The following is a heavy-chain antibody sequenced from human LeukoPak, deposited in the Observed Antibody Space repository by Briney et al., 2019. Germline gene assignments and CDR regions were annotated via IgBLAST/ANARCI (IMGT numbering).Heavy chain of an antibody. CDR1: GGAISSYY. Sequence: SETLSLTCTVSGGAISSYYWSWVRQPAGKGLEWIGRIYTSGSTNYNPPLKSRVTMSLDTSKNQFSLKLSSVTAADTAVYYCARAGYSGYDTNPYYYYTMDVWGQGTTVTVSS. J-gene: IGHJ6*02. V-gene: IGHV4-4*07. D-gene: IGHD5-12*01. CDR2: IYTSGST. CDR3: ARAGYSGYDTNPYYYYTMDV.